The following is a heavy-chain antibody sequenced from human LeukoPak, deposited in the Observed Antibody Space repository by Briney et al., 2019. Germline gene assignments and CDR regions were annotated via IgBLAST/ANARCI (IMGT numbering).Heavy chain of an antibody. D-gene: IGHD3-3*01. CDR3: ARDLSSSFGVVVFDY. J-gene: IGHJ4*02. CDR2: IYYSGST. V-gene: IGHV4-59*01. Sequence: SETLSLTCTVSGGSISSYYWSWIRQPPGKGLEWIGYIYYSGSTNHNPSLKSRVTISVDTSKNQFSLKLSSVTAADTAVYYCARDLSSSFGVVVFDYWGQGTLVTVSS. CDR1: GGSISSYY.